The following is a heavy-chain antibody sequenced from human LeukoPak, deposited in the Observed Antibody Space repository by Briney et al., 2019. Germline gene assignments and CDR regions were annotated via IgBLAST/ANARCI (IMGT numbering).Heavy chain of an antibody. D-gene: IGHD3-9*01. CDR3: ARGGQGFET. CDR1: GGSFSGYY. V-gene: IGHV4-34*01. Sequence: SETLSLICAVYGGSFSGYYWNRIRQPPGKGLEWIGEINHSEGTNYNPSLKSRVTISIDTSKNQFSLKLSSVTAADTAVYYCARGGQGFETWGQGTLVTVSS. CDR2: INHSEGT. J-gene: IGHJ4*02.